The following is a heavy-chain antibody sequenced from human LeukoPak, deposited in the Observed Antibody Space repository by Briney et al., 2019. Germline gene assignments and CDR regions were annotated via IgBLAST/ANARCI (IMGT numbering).Heavy chain of an antibody. D-gene: IGHD3-10*01. Sequence: PSETLSLTCAVYGGSFSGYYWSWIRQPPGKGLEGMGEINHSGSTNYNPSLKSRVTISVDTSKNQFSLKLSSVTAADTAVYYCARGRRLWFGNYYYYYGMDVWGQGTTVTVSS. CDR2: INHSGST. J-gene: IGHJ6*02. V-gene: IGHV4-34*01. CDR1: GGSFSGYY. CDR3: ARGRRLWFGNYYYYYGMDV.